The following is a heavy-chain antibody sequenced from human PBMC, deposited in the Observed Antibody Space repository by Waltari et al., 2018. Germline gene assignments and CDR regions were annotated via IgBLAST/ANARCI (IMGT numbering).Heavy chain of an antibody. CDR3: AAVAWHYSVRIDY. V-gene: IGHV4-38-2*01. CDR2: THHDGTT. D-gene: IGHD6-19*01. J-gene: IGHJ4*02. CDR1: GHSIRSEYF. Sequence: QVQLQESGTGLVKPSETLSLTCAVFGHSIRSEYFWGWIRQPPGKGLEWIGTTHHDGTTFYSPSLQNRITISLDTSNNQFSLRLRSMTAADTAVYYCAAVAWHYSVRIDYWGQGTLVTVSS.